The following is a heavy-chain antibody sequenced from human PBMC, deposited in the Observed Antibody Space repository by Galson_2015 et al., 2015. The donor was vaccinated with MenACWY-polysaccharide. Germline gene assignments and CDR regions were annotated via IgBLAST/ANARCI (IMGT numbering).Heavy chain of an antibody. Sequence: SLRLSCAASAFDFNKYVMNWVRQPPGKGLQWVSSITPTGGTPSYAASVRGRFTITRDNPKNTLYLQMNRLGAEDTAVYYCAKGSYRANAVLSYYYYYMDVWGKGTTVTVSS. CDR2: ITPTGGTP. J-gene: IGHJ6*03. D-gene: IGHD4/OR15-4a*01. CDR3: AKGSYRANAVLSYYYYYMDV. CDR1: AFDFNKYV. V-gene: IGHV3-23*01.